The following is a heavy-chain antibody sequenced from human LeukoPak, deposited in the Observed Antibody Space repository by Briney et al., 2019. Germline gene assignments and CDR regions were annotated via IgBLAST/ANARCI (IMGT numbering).Heavy chain of an antibody. CDR3: ARVPGYSSGWYGTFDY. CDR2: IKQDGREK. V-gene: IGHV3-7*02. CDR1: GLTLSRFW. D-gene: IGHD6-19*01. J-gene: IGHJ4*02. Sequence: GGSLRLSCAASGLTLSRFWINWVRQAPGKGLEWVANIKQDGREKYYVDSVKGRFTISRDNARNSVYFQMNSLRAEDTAVYYCARVPGYSSGWYGTFDYWGQGTLVTVSS.